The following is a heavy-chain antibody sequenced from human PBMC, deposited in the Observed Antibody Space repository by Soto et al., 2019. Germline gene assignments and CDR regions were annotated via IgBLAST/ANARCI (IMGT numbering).Heavy chain of an antibody. Sequence: ASVKVSCKASGGTLNNYAINWVRQAPGQGLEWMGGILPNSGAPDYAQKFQGRVTMTTDPSISTAYMELTRLRSDDTAVYYCARSAVTMVRGARVGYNWFDPWGQGTLVTVSS. V-gene: IGHV1-69*05. J-gene: IGHJ5*02. CDR3: ARSAVTMVRGARVGYNWFDP. D-gene: IGHD3-10*01. CDR2: ILPNSGAP. CDR1: GGTLNNYA.